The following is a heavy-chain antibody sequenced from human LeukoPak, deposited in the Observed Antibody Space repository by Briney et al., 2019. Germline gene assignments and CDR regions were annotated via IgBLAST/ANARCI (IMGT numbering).Heavy chain of an antibody. J-gene: IGHJ5*02. D-gene: IGHD2-8*02. V-gene: IGHV3-74*01. Sequence: GGSLRLSCAASGFTFSSNYMSWVRQAPGKGLVWVSRINSDGSSTTYADSVKGRFTISRDNAKNTLYLQMNSLRAEDTAVYYCGGSSGHNWFDPWGQGTLVTVSS. CDR3: GGSSGHNWFDP. CDR1: GFTFSSNY. CDR2: INSDGSST.